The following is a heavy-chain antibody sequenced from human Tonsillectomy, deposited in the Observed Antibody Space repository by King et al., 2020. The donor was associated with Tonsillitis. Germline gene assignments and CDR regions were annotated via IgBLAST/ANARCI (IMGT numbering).Heavy chain of an antibody. CDR1: GFTFSNYA. CDR3: AKALKTRGNWFDP. CDR2: ICGSGGSI. Sequence: VQLVESGGGLVQPGGSLRLSCAASGFTFSNYAMSWVRQAPGKGLEWVSAICGSGGSIYYADSVKGRFTIARDNSKNTLYLQMNSLRAEDRAVYYCAKALKTRGNWFDPWGQGTLVTVSS. D-gene: IGHD3-10*01. J-gene: IGHJ5*02. V-gene: IGHV3-23*04.